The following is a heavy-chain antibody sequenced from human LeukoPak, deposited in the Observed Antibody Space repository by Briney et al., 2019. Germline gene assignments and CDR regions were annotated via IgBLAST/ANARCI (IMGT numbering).Heavy chain of an antibody. CDR2: IRSKANSYAT. Sequence: GGSLRLSCAASGFTFSGSAMHWVRQASGKGLEWVGRIRSKANSYATAYAASVKGRFTISRDDSMNTAYLQMNSLKTEDTAVYYCTGYCSSTSCPTTFDYWGQGTLVTVSS. CDR3: TGYCSSTSCPTTFDY. J-gene: IGHJ4*02. CDR1: GFTFSGSA. V-gene: IGHV3-73*01. D-gene: IGHD2-2*01.